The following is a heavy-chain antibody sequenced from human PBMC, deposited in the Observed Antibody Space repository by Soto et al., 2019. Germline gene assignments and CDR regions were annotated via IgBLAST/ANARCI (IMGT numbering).Heavy chain of an antibody. CDR3: ARGLLYEYYYGSGGYYYYGMDV. D-gene: IGHD3-10*01. CDR1: GDTFSTYS. CDR2: INHSGST. J-gene: IGHJ6*02. Sequence: SCKASGDTFSTYSISWVRQAPGQGLEWIGEINHSGSTNYNPSLKSRVTISVDTSKNQFSLKLSSVTAADTAVYYCARGLLYEYYYGSGGYYYYGMDVWGQGTTVTVSS. V-gene: IGHV4-34*01.